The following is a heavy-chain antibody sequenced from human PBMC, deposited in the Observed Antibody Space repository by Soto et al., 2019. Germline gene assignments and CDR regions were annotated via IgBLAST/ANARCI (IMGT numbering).Heavy chain of an antibody. CDR3: VRAGYCSSTSCYLWFDP. J-gene: IGHJ5*02. D-gene: IGHD2-2*01. CDR1: GGSISSGGYS. V-gene: IGHV4-30-2*01. Sequence: PSETLSLTCAVSGGSISSGGYSWSWIRQPPGKGLEWIGYIYHSGSTYYNPSLKSRVTISVDRSKNQFSLKLSSVTAADTAVYYCVRAGYCSSTSCYLWFDPWGQGTLVTVSS. CDR2: IYHSGST.